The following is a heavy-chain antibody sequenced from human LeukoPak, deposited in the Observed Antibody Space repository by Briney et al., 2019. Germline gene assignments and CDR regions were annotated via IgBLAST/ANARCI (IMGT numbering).Heavy chain of an antibody. CDR2: ISSSGSTI. CDR3: ARDPEYSSSSVDYYYYMDV. J-gene: IGHJ6*03. CDR1: GFIFSDYY. V-gene: IGHV3-11*01. Sequence: GGSLRLSCAASGFIFSDYYMSWIRQAPGKGLEWVSYISSSGSTIYYADSVKGRFTISRDNAKNSLYLQMNSLRAEDTAVYYCARDPEYSSSSVDYYYYMDVWGKGTTVTVSS. D-gene: IGHD6-6*01.